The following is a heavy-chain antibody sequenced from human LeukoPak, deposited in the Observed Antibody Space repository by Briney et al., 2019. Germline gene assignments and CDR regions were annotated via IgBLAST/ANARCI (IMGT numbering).Heavy chain of an antibody. CDR3: ASLGGLYCSGGNCYRDAFDI. D-gene: IGHD2-15*01. Sequence: PGGSLRLSCAASGFTVSTNYMSWVRQAPGKGLEWVSVIHSGGTTYYADSVKGRFTISRDNAKNSLYLQMNSLRAEDTAVYYCASLGGLYCSGGNCYRDAFDIWGQGTMVTVSS. V-gene: IGHV3-53*01. CDR1: GFTVSTNY. J-gene: IGHJ3*02. CDR2: IHSGGTT.